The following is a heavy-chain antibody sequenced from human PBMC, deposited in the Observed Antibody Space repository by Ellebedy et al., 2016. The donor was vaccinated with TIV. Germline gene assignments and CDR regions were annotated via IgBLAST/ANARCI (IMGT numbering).Heavy chain of an antibody. Sequence: PGGSLRLSCMGSGYSFSTYSPGCVLPMPANGLALMGIFYPGDSVLRYSPSFRGPVPISVDKSINTAFLHWSSLKASDSAIYFCVRFPTGISNPYHIDNWGQGTLVTV. J-gene: IGHJ4*02. D-gene: IGHD1-1*01. CDR2: FYPGDSVL. CDR3: VRFPTGISNPYHIDN. CDR1: GYSFSTYS. V-gene: IGHV5-51*01.